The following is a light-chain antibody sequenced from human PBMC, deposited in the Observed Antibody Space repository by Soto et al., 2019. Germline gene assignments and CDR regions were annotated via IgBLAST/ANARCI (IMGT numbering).Light chain of an antibody. V-gene: IGLV1-44*01. CDR1: SSNIGSHI. CDR2: NNN. CDR3: AVWDDSLNGVV. Sequence: QLVLTQPPSASGTPGQRVTISCSGSSSNIGSHIVNWYQQVPGTAPKLLIYNNNLRPSGVPDRFSGSKSGTSASLAISGLQSEDEAAYYCAVWDDSLNGVVFGGGTKLTVL. J-gene: IGLJ2*01.